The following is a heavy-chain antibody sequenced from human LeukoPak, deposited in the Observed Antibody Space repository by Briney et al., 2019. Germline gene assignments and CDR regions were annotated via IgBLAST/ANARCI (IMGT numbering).Heavy chain of an antibody. CDR1: GYTFTSYY. Sequence: GASVKVSCKASGYTFTSYYMHWVRQAPGQGLEWMGIINPSGGGTSYAQKFQGRVTMTRDTSTSTVYMELSSLRSEDTAVYYCARDLSMDYGDYNDIYWGQGTLVTVSS. CDR2: INPSGGGT. CDR3: ARDLSMDYGDYNDIY. V-gene: IGHV1-46*01. D-gene: IGHD4-17*01. J-gene: IGHJ4*02.